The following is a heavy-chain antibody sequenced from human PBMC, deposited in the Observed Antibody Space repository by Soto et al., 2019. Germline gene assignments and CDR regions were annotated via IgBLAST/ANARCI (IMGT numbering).Heavy chain of an antibody. D-gene: IGHD5-18*01. CDR1: GFTFNSYT. CDR2: IVAGGDSA. V-gene: IGHV3-23*01. CDR3: ARKSNEYTYGPFDS. J-gene: IGHJ4*02. Sequence: PGGSLRLSCAASGFTFNSYTMTWVRQAPGKGLDWVSAIVAGGDSATYADSVKGRFTISRDNSKTTLYLQMSSLRAEDTAVYYCARKSNEYTYGPFDSWGQGTLVTVSS.